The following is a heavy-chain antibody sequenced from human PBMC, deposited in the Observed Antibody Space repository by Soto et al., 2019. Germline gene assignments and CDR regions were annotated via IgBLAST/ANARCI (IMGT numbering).Heavy chain of an antibody. D-gene: IGHD3-10*01. J-gene: IGHJ4*02. CDR3: AQMGYYGSGSYFDY. CDR2: IDWDDDK. CDR1: GFSLSTSGMC. V-gene: IGHV2-70*01. Sequence: SGPTLVNPTQTLTLTCTFSGFSLSTSGMCVSWIRQPPGKALEWLALIDWDDDKYYSTSLKTRLTISKDTSKNQVVLTMTNMDPVDTATYYCAQMGYYGSGSYFDYWGQGTLVTVSS.